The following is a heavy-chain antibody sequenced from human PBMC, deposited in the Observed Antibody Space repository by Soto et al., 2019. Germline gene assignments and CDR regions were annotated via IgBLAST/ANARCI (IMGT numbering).Heavy chain of an antibody. CDR3: ARVDDILTGYYTGAFDI. CDR2: IYYSGST. CDR1: GGSISSSY. Sequence: PSETLSLTCTVSGGSISSSYWTWIRQPPGKGLEWIGYIYYSGSTYYNPSLKSRVTISVDTSKNQFSLKLSSVTAAGTAVYYCARVDDILTGYYTGAFDIWGQGTMVTVSS. V-gene: IGHV4-59*01. J-gene: IGHJ3*02. D-gene: IGHD3-9*01.